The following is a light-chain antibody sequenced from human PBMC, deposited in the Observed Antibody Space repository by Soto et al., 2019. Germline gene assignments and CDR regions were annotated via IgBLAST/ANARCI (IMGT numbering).Light chain of an antibody. CDR3: AAWDDSRSGYVV. CDR2: RNN. CDR1: SSNIGSNY. V-gene: IGLV1-47*01. J-gene: IGLJ2*01. Sequence: QSVLTQPPSASGTTGQRVTISCSGSSSNIGSNYVYWYQQLPGTAPKLLIYRNNQRPSGVPDRFSGSKSGTSASLAISGLRSEDEADYYCAAWDDSRSGYVVFGGGTKLTVL.